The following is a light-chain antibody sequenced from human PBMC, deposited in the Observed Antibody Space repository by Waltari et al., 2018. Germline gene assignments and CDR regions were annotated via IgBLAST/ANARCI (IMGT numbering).Light chain of an antibody. CDR2: HAS. J-gene: IGKJ4*01. CDR3: HQYFTSPNT. V-gene: IGKV3-15*01. CDR1: QSVSSN. Sequence: EIVMTQSPATLSVSPGESATLSCRASQSVSSNSAWYQQKPGQAPRLLIYHASTRATGIPARFSGSGSGTEFTLTIDNLQPEDVAVYFCHQYFTSPNTFGGGTQVRIK.